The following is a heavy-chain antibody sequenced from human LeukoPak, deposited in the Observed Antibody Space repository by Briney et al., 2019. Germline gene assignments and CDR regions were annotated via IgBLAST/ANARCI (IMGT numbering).Heavy chain of an antibody. J-gene: IGHJ3*02. D-gene: IGHD3-22*01. Sequence: ASVKVSCKASGYTFTGYYMHWVRQAPGQGLEWMGWINPNSGGTNYAQKFQGRVTMTRDTSISTAYMELRSLRSDDTAVYYCARYYYDSSGYLYDAFDIWGQGTMVTVSP. CDR3: ARYYYDSSGYLYDAFDI. CDR1: GYTFTGYY. V-gene: IGHV1-2*02. CDR2: INPNSGGT.